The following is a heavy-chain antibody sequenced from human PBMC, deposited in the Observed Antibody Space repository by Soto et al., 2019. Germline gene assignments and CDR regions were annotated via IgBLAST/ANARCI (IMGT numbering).Heavy chain of an antibody. CDR2: IYYSGST. V-gene: IGHV4-59*08. CDR3: ARRGGKGCCSSTSCPTEYYYYYMDV. D-gene: IGHD2-2*01. Sequence: PSETLSLTCTVSGGSISSYYWSWIRQPPGKGLEWIGYIYYSGSTNYNPSLKSRVTISVDTSKNQFSLKLSSVTAADTAVYYCARRGGKGCCSSTSCPTEYYYYYMDVWGKGTTVTVSS. CDR1: GGSISSYY. J-gene: IGHJ6*03.